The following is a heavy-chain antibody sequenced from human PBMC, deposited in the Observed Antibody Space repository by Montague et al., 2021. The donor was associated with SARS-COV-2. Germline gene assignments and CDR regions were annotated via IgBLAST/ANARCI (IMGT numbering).Heavy chain of an antibody. J-gene: IGHJ6*02. D-gene: IGHD6-13*01. CDR3: AKGIAAAGIGFYYYYYGMDV. V-gene: IGHV3-9*01. CDR1: GFTFGDYA. CDR2: ISWNSGGI. Sequence: SLRLSCAASGFTFGDYAMHWVRQAPGKGLEWVSGISWNSGGIGYADSVKGRFTISRDNAKNSLYLQMNSLRAEDTALYYCAKGIAAAGIGFYYYYYGMDVWGQGTTVTVSS.